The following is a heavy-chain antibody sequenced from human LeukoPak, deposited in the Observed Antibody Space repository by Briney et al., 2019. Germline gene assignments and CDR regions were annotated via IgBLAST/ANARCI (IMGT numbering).Heavy chain of an antibody. CDR1: GFTFSSYG. V-gene: IGHV3-30*02. CDR2: IRYDGSNK. Sequence: GGSLRLSCAASGFTFSSYGMHWVRQAPGKGLEWVAFIRYDGSNKYYADSVKGRFTISRDNSKNTLYLQMNSLRAEDTAVYYCAKDSWELDYHYYYYMDVWGKGTTVTVSS. J-gene: IGHJ6*03. CDR3: AKDSWELDYHYYYYMDV. D-gene: IGHD1-26*01.